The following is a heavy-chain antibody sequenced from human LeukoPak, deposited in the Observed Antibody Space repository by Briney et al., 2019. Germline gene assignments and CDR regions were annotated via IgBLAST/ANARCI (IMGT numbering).Heavy chain of an antibody. V-gene: IGHV3-48*04. Sequence: GGSLRLSCAASGFTFSSNTMNWVRQAPGKGLEWVSYISSSDTTIYYADSVKGRFTISRDNAKNSLYLQMNSLRAEDTAVYYCAIIGYYYGMDVWGQGTTVTVSS. CDR1: GFTFSSNT. J-gene: IGHJ6*02. CDR3: AIIGYYYGMDV. CDR2: ISSSDTTI. D-gene: IGHD3-10*01.